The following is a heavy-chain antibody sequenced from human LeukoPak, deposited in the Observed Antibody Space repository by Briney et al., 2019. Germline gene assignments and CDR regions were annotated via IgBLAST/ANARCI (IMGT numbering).Heavy chain of an antibody. J-gene: IGHJ3*02. D-gene: IGHD3-10*01. Sequence: GESLKISCKGSGYSFTSYWIGWVRQMPGKGLEWMGIIYPGDSDTRYSPSFQGQVTISADKSISTAYLQWSSLKASDTAMYYCARLEAGGSGSYYLGLYAFDIWDQGTMVTVSS. CDR1: GYSFTSYW. CDR2: IYPGDSDT. V-gene: IGHV5-51*01. CDR3: ARLEAGGSGSYYLGLYAFDI.